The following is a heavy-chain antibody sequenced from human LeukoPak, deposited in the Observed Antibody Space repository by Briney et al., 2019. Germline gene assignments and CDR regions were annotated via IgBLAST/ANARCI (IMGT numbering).Heavy chain of an antibody. CDR3: ARARTTYYFDY. V-gene: IGHV1-46*01. CDR2: INPSSGST. CDR1: GGTFSSYA. J-gene: IGHJ4*02. D-gene: IGHD1-1*01. Sequence: ASVKVSCKASGGTFSSYAISWVRQAPGQGLEWMGIINPSSGSTSYAQKFQGRVTMTRDMSTSTVYMELSSLRSEDTAVYYCARARTTYYFDYWGQGTLVTVSS.